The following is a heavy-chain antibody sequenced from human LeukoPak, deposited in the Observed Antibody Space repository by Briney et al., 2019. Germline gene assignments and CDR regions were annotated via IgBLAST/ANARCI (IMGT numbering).Heavy chain of an antibody. CDR2: LYYSGST. D-gene: IGHD2-15*01. CDR1: GGSISSSCYY. CDR3: ARLYCRDGSCYSGLGSADY. J-gene: IGHJ4*02. Sequence: PSDTLSLTCTVSGGSISSSCYYWGWIRQPPGKELEWIGSLYYSGSTYYKPSLKSLVTISVDTSKTQFSLKLSSVTAADTALYYCARLYCRDGSCYSGLGSADYWGQGTLVTVSS. V-gene: IGHV4-39*01.